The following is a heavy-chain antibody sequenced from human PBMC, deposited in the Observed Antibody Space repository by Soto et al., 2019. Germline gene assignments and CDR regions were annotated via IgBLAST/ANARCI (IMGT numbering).Heavy chain of an antibody. D-gene: IGHD6-6*01. CDR1: GFTFYDYT. J-gene: IGHJ3*02. CDR2: ISWDGGST. Sequence: GGSLRLSCAAPGFTFYDYTMHWVRQAPGKGLEWVSLISWDGGSTYYADSVKGRFTISRDNSKNSLYLQMNSLRTEDTALYYCAKDLSLEDSSSSDAFDIWGQGTMVTVSS. CDR3: AKDLSLEDSSSSDAFDI. V-gene: IGHV3-43*01.